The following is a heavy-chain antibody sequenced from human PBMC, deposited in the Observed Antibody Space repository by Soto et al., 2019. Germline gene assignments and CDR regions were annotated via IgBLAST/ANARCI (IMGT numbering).Heavy chain of an antibody. J-gene: IGHJ4*02. V-gene: IGHV4-34*01. CDR2: INHSGST. CDR3: ARGLGEYYDILTGYPQAPSVYYFDY. D-gene: IGHD3-9*01. Sequence: SETLSLTCAVYGGSFSGYYWSWIRQPPGKGLEWIGEINHSGSTNYNPSLKSRVTISVDTSKNQFSLKLSSVTAADTAVYYCARGLGEYYDILTGYPQAPSVYYFDYWGQGTLVTVSS. CDR1: GGSFSGYY.